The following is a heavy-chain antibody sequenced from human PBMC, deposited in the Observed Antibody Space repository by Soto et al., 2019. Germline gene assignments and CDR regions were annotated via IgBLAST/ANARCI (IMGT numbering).Heavy chain of an antibody. CDR2: INSDGSST. CDR1: GFTFSRYW. V-gene: IGHV3-74*01. Sequence: GGSLRLSCVASGFTFSRYWMHWVRQAPGKGLVWVSHINSDGSSTNYADSVKGRFTISRDNAKNTLYLQVNSLRAEDTAVYYCARDLPAAEDYWGQGTLVTVSS. CDR3: ARDLPAAEDY. D-gene: IGHD6-25*01. J-gene: IGHJ4*02.